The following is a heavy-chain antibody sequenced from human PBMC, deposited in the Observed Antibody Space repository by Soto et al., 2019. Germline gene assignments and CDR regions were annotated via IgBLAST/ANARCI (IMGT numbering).Heavy chain of an antibody. CDR2: IIPIFGTA. V-gene: IGHV1-69*13. Sequence: GASVKVSCKASGGTFSSYAISWVRQAPGQGLEWMGGIIPIFGTANYAQKFQGRVTITADESTSTAYMELSSLRSEDTAVYYCARGDCGGDCYRGRYGRDVWGQGTTVPSP. CDR1: GGTFSSYA. J-gene: IGHJ6*02. CDR3: ARGDCGGDCYRGRYGRDV. D-gene: IGHD2-21*02.